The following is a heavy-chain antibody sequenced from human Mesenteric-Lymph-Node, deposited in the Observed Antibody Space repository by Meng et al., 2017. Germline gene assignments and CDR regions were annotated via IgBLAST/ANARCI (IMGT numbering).Heavy chain of an antibody. CDR2: IYYSGST. Sequence: QVQLQESGPGLVKPPQTLSRTCTVAGGSISSGGHSWSWIRQHPGKGLEWIAYIYYSGSTYYNPSLKSRVILSVDTSKNQFSLKLSSVTAADTAVYYCARVDSSGYFLDYWGQGTLVTVSS. CDR3: ARVDSSGYFLDY. J-gene: IGHJ4*01. CDR1: GGSISSGGHS. V-gene: IGHV4-31*03. D-gene: IGHD3-22*01.